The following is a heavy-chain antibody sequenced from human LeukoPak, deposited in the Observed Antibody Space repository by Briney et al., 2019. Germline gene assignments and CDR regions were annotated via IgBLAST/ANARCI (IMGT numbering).Heavy chain of an antibody. Sequence: GSLRLSCAASGFTVSSNYMSWVRQPPGKGLEWIAYIYSSGSTNYNPSLKSRATISVDTSKNQFSLKLTSVTAADTAVYYCARLSSGRPHEYFQHWGQGTLVTVSS. CDR1: GFTVSSNY. D-gene: IGHD3-22*01. CDR2: IYSSGST. J-gene: IGHJ1*01. CDR3: ARLSSGRPHEYFQH. V-gene: IGHV4-59*02.